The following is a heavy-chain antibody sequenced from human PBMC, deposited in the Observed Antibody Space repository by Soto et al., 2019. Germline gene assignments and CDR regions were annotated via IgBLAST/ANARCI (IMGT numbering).Heavy chain of an antibody. CDR1: GGTFSSYA. J-gene: IGHJ6*02. Sequence: QVQLVQSGAEVKKPGSSVKVSCKASGGTFSSYAISWVRQAPGQGLEWMGGIIPIFGTANYAQKFQGRGTIPADESTSTAYMELSSLRSEDTAVYYCAREKLTGDGGYYYYGMDVWGQGTTVTVSS. CDR2: IIPIFGTA. D-gene: IGHD7-27*01. CDR3: AREKLTGDGGYYYYGMDV. V-gene: IGHV1-69*01.